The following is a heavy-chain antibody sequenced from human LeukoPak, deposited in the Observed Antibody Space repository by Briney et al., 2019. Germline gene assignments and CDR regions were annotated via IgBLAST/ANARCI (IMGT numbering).Heavy chain of an antibody. V-gene: IGHV3-11*01. CDR3: ARAQWLVYYYYYMDV. J-gene: IGHJ6*03. CDR2: ISSSGSTI. D-gene: IGHD6-19*01. Sequence: GGSLRLSCAASGFTFSDYYMSWIRQAPGKGLEWVSYISSSGSTIYYADSVKGRFTISRDNAKNSLYLQMNSLRSDDTAVYYCARAQWLVYYYYYMDVWGKGTTVTVSS. CDR1: GFTFSDYY.